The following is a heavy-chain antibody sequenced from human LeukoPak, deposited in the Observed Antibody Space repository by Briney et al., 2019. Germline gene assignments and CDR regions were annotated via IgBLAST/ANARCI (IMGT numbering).Heavy chain of an antibody. V-gene: IGHV4-59*01. CDR3: ARNYGDPYYGMDV. CDR2: IHYSGST. D-gene: IGHD4-17*01. Sequence: SETLSLTCTVSGGSISSYYWSWIRQPPGKGLEWIGYIHYSGSTNYNPSLKSRVTISVDTSKNQFSLKLSSVTAADTAVYYCARNYGDPYYGMDVWGQGTTVTVSS. J-gene: IGHJ6*02. CDR1: GGSISSYY.